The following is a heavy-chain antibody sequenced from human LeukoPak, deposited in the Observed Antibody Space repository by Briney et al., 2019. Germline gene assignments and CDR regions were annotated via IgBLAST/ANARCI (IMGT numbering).Heavy chain of an antibody. CDR1: GDSISSSTYY. Sequence: PSETLSLTCTVSGDSISSSTYYWAWIRQPPGTGLEWIGSFYKSGSTYYNPSLKSRVTISVDTSKNQFSLKLTSVTAADTAVYYCARHRGQWELLDYWGQGTLVTVSA. CDR3: ARHRGQWELLDY. J-gene: IGHJ4*02. V-gene: IGHV4-39*01. CDR2: FYKSGST. D-gene: IGHD1-26*01.